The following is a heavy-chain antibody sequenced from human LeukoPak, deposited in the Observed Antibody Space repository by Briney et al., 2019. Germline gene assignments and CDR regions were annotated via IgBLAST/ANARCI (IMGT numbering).Heavy chain of an antibody. V-gene: IGHV4-4*09. D-gene: IGHD3-10*01. Sequence: TSETLSLTCTVSGGSINSYYWGWIRQPPGNGLEWIGLMYPSGSTTYNPSVKSRVSISVDTSKNQVSLTVSSVAAADTAVYYCARLAIRSNWYFDLWGGGTLVSVSS. CDR2: MYPSGST. CDR3: ARLAIRSNWYFDL. CDR1: GGSINSYY. J-gene: IGHJ2*01.